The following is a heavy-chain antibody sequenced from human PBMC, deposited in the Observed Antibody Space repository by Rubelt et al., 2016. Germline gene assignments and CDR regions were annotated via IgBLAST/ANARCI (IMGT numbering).Heavy chain of an antibody. CDR3: ARGYCSSANCLFNWFDP. CDR2: IRTYNGNT. CDR1: GYTFTTYG. V-gene: IGHV1-18*01. J-gene: IGHJ5*02. Sequence: QVQLVQSGAEVKKPGASVKVSCKASGYTFTTYGISWVRQAPGQGLEWMGWIRTYNGNTNYAQKTQGRGTMTTDTSTSTAYMELRSLRSDDTAMYFCARGYCSSANCLFNWFDPWGQGTLVTVSS. D-gene: IGHD2-2*01.